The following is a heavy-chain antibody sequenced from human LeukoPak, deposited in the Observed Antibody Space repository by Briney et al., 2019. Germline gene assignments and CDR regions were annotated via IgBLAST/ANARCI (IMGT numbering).Heavy chain of an antibody. D-gene: IGHD3-10*01. Sequence: GGSLRLSCAASGFTFRNYGMHWVRQAPGKGLVWVSYINIDERITGYADSVKGRFTISRDNAKNTLYLQMNSLRAEDTAIYYCFREGGDWGQGTLVTVSS. CDR1: GFTFRNYG. J-gene: IGHJ4*02. V-gene: IGHV3-74*01. CDR2: INIDERIT. CDR3: FREGGD.